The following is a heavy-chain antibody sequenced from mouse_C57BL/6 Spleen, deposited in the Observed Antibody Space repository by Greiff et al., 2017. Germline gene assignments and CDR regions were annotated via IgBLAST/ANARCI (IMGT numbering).Heavy chain of an antibody. V-gene: IGHV1-15*01. CDR3: TRSDQAMDY. Sequence: VQLQQSGAELVRPGASVTLSCKASGYTFTDYEMHWVKQTPVHGLEWIGAIDPETGGTAYNQKFKGKAILTADNSSSTAYMELRSLTSEDSAVYYCTRSDQAMDYWGQGTSVTVSS. CDR2: IDPETGGT. CDR1: GYTFTDYE. J-gene: IGHJ4*01.